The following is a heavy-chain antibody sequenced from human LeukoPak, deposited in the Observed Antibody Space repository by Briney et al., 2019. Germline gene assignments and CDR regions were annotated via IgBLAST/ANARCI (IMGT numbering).Heavy chain of an antibody. CDR3: ARPRYCTNGVCNPSFDY. D-gene: IGHD2-8*01. CDR1: GYTFTGYY. V-gene: IGHV1-2*02. Sequence: ASVKVSCKASGYTFTGYYMHWVRQAPGQGLEWMGWINPNSGGTNYAQKFQGRVTMTRDTSISTAYMELSRLRSDDTAVYYCARPRYCTNGVCNPSFDYWGQGTLVTVSS. CDR2: INPNSGGT. J-gene: IGHJ4*02.